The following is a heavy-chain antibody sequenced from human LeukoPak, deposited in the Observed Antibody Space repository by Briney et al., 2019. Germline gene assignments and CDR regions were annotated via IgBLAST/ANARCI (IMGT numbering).Heavy chain of an antibody. V-gene: IGHV4-38-2*02. J-gene: IGHJ2*01. CDR3: ARDWVVTSYWYFDL. Sequence: PSETLSLTCAVSGFSISSGHYWGWIRQPPGKGLEYIGSIYRSGNTYYNPSLKSRVTISVDTSKNQFFLKLSSVTAADTAVYYCARDWVVTSYWYFDLWGRGTLVTVSS. CDR2: IYRSGNT. CDR1: GFSISSGHY. D-gene: IGHD2-21*02.